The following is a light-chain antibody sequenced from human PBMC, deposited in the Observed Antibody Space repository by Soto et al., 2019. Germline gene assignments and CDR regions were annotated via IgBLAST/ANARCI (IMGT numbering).Light chain of an antibody. CDR3: QQYNKWPRT. V-gene: IGKV3-15*01. Sequence: DIQMTQSPSTLSASVGERVTLSCRASQDVSSNLAWYQQKPGQAPRLLIYGASTRASGVPARFSGIGSGTEFTLTISSLQSEDFAVYYCQQYNKWPRTFGPGTKVDIK. CDR2: GAS. CDR1: QDVSSN. J-gene: IGKJ3*01.